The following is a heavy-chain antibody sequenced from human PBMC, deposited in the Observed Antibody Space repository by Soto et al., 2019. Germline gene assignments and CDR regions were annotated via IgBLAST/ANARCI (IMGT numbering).Heavy chain of an antibody. V-gene: IGHV4-59*01. CDR2: IYYSGST. D-gene: IGHD3-22*01. J-gene: IGHJ4*02. CDR1: GGSISSYY. Sequence: PSETLSLTCTVSGGSISSYYWSWIRQPPGKGLEWIGYIYYSGSTNYNPSLKSRVTISVDTSKNQFSLKLSSVTAADTAVYYCARVPQTYYYDSSGFYSPKFYFDYWGQGTLVTVSS. CDR3: ARVPQTYYYDSSGFYSPKFYFDY.